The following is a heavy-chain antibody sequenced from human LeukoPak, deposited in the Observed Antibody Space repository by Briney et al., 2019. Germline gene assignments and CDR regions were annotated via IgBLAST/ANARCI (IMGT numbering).Heavy chain of an antibody. Sequence: GGSLRLSCAASGFTVSSNYMSWVRQAPGKGLEWVSVIYSGGSTYYADSVKGRFTISRDNSKNTLYLQMNSLRADDTAVYYCARSGSRLVWFGETMGYCDYWGQGTLVTVSS. D-gene: IGHD3-10*01. CDR3: ARSGSRLVWFGETMGYCDY. V-gene: IGHV3-66*01. CDR1: GFTVSSNY. CDR2: IYSGGST. J-gene: IGHJ4*02.